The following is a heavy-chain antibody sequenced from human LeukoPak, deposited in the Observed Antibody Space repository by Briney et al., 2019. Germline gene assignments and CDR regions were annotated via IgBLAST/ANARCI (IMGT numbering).Heavy chain of an antibody. J-gene: IGHJ4*02. Sequence: ASVTVSCKASGGTFSNYPISWVRQALGQGLEWMGWIIPILGISNNAQKFQDRVAISADYSTTTAHMELTSLRSDDTAVYYCARGPYDGTYYFESWGQGTLVTVSS. V-gene: IGHV1-69*02. CDR2: IIPILGIS. CDR1: GGTFSNYP. CDR3: ARGPYDGTYYFES. D-gene: IGHD3-16*01.